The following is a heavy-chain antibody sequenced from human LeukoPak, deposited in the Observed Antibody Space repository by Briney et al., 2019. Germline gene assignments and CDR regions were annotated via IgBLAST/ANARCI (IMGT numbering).Heavy chain of an antibody. V-gene: IGHV3-33*01. CDR3: ARGPPDRVVPAASGNNWFDP. Sequence: PGRSLRLSCAASGFTFSSYGMHWVRQAPGKGLEWVAVIWYDGSNKYYADSVKGRFTISRDNSKNTLYLQMNSLRAEDTAVYYCARGPPDRVVPAASGNNWFDPWGQGTLVTVSS. CDR1: GFTFSSYG. J-gene: IGHJ5*02. CDR2: IWYDGSNK. D-gene: IGHD2-2*01.